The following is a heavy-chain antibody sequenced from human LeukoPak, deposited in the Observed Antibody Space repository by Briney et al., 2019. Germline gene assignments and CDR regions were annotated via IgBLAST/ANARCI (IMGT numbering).Heavy chain of an antibody. CDR3: CVHYYDTSGHFAR. D-gene: IGHD3-22*01. Sequence: GGSLKLFCAASGFKFSTYLMHWVRQAPGKGLVWVSRISGAGSSTSYADSVKGRFTISRDNAKNTLYLQMNSLRVEDTAVYYCCVHYYDTSGHFARWGQGTLVTVSS. CDR1: GFKFSTYL. J-gene: IGHJ4*02. V-gene: IGHV3-74*01. CDR2: ISGAGSST.